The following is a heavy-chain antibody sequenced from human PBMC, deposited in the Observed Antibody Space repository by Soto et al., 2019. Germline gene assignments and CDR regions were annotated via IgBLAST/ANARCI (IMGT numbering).Heavy chain of an antibody. J-gene: IGHJ4*02. CDR2: ISGSGGST. Sequence: GGSQRLSYAASGFTFGGYAVSWVRQAPGKGLEWVSAISGSGGSTYYADSVKGRFTISRDNSKNTLYLQMNSLRAEDTAVYYCAKDPPSSARHRYFDYWGQGTLVTVS. CDR1: GFTFGGYA. V-gene: IGHV3-23*01. D-gene: IGHD6-6*01. CDR3: AKDPPSSARHRYFDY.